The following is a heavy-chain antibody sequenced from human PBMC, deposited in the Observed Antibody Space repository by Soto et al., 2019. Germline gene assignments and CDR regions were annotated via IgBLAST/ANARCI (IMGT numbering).Heavy chain of an antibody. D-gene: IGHD3-3*01. Sequence: PGGSLRLSCAASGFTFSNAWMSWVRQAPGKGLEWVGRIKSKTDGGTTDYAAPVKGRFTISRDDSKNTLYLQMNSLKTEDTAVYYCTTGHRHYDLWTAAYYYYGMDVWGQGTTVTVSS. CDR1: GFTFSNAW. J-gene: IGHJ6*02. CDR3: TTGHRHYDLWTAAYYYYGMDV. CDR2: IKSKTDGGTT. V-gene: IGHV3-15*01.